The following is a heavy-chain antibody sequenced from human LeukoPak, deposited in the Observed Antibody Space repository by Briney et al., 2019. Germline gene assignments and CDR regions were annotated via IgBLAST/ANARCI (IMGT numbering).Heavy chain of an antibody. CDR3: ARGNTKHCTNGVCYPEDFDY. J-gene: IGHJ4*02. CDR1: GGTFSSSA. D-gene: IGHD2-8*01. CDR2: IIPIFGTA. Sequence: SVKVSCKASGGTFSSSAISWVRQAPGQGLEWMGGIIPIFGTANYAQKFQGRVTITTDESTSTAYMELSSLRSEDTAVYYCARGNTKHCTNGVCYPEDFDYWGQGTLVTVSS. V-gene: IGHV1-69*05.